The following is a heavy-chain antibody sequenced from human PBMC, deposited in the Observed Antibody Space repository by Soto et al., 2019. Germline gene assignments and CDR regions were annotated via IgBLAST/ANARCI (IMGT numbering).Heavy chain of an antibody. CDR3: ARHRYSYGVYYFDY. Sequence: SETLSLTCIVSGGSIRNSYWGWIRQPPGKGLEWIGYIYYSGSTNYNPSLTSRVTISVDTSKNQISLKLSSVTAADTAVYYCARHRYSYGVYYFDYWGQATLVTVSS. CDR2: IYYSGST. D-gene: IGHD5-18*01. V-gene: IGHV4-59*08. CDR1: GGSIRNSY. J-gene: IGHJ4*02.